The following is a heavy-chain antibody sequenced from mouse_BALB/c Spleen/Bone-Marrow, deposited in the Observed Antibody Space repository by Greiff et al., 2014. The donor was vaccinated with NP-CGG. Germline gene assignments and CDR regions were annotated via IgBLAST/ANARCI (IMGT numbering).Heavy chain of an antibody. V-gene: IGHV7-3*02. CDR1: GFTFTDYY. CDR3: AREREYDDYAMGY. CDR2: IRNKANGYTT. D-gene: IGHD2-14*01. J-gene: IGHJ4*01. Sequence: VQLKQSGGGLVQPGGSLRLSCATSGFTFTDYYMSWVRQPPGKALEWLGFIRNKANGYTTEYSASVKGRFTISRDNSQSILYLQMNTLRAEDSATYYCAREREYDDYAMGYWGQGTSVTVSS.